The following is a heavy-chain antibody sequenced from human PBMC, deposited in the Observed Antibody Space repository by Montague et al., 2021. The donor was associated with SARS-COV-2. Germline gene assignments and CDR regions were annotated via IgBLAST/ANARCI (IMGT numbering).Heavy chain of an antibody. J-gene: IGHJ4*02. CDR1: GGSFSGFQ. D-gene: IGHD3-10*01. V-gene: IGHV4-34*01. CDR2: INKSGST. Sequence: SETLSLTCALYGGSFSGFQWSWIRKSPAKGRGWMGEINKSGSTNYSVSLKSRLTMSLDTSKNQVSLKLSSVTAADTAVYYCATSSSRSYYVGLDYWGQGTLVTVTS. CDR3: ATSSSRSYYVGLDY.